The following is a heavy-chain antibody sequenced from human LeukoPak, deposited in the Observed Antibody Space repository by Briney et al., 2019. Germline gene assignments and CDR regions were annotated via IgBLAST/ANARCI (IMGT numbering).Heavy chain of an antibody. D-gene: IGHD6-19*01. CDR2: IYYSGST. V-gene: IGHV4-59*08. J-gene: IGHJ4*02. CDR3: ARHGIAVADPFDY. CDR1: GRSISSYY. Sequence: SETLSLTCTVSGRSISSYYWSWIRQPPGKGLEWIGYIYYSGSTNYNPSLKSRVTISVDTSKNQFSLKLSSVTAADTAVYYCARHGIAVADPFDYWGQGTLVTVSS.